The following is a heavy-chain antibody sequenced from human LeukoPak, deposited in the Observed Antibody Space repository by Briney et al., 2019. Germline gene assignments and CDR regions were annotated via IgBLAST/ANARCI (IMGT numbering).Heavy chain of an antibody. D-gene: IGHD6-19*01. J-gene: IGHJ4*02. Sequence: SETLSLTCTVCGGSLIRSGYFWRWVRHPPGKALVGFGSIYYTGSTYYNPSLRSRVTISVDRSKNQFSLKLTSVTAADTALYYCADAVAGMGNFDCWGQGTLVTVSS. CDR3: ADAVAGMGNFDC. CDR1: GGSLIRSGYF. CDR2: IYYTGST. V-gene: IGHV4-39*01.